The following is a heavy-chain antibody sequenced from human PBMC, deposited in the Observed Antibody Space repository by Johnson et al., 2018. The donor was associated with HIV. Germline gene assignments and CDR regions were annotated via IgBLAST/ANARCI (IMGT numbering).Heavy chain of an antibody. CDR1: GFTVSTNY. V-gene: IGHV3-53*01. CDR2: IYSSGST. J-gene: IGHJ3*02. CDR3: ARRADAFDI. Sequence: EVQLVEFGGGLIQPGGSLRLSCAASGFTVSTNYMSWVRQAPGKGLDWVSVIYSSGSTYYTDSVKGRFTISRENAKNSLYLQMNSLRAGDTAVYYCARRADAFDIWGQGTMVTVSS.